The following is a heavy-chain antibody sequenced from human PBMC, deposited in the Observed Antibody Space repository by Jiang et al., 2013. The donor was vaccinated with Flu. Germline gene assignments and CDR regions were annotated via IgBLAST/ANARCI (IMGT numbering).Heavy chain of an antibody. Sequence: QSPSRGLEWLGRTYYRSKWYNDYAVSVKSRITINPDTSKNQFSLQLNSVTPEDTAVYYCARVSPRIAAAGINYYYYGMDVWGQGTTVTVSS. V-gene: IGHV6-1*01. D-gene: IGHD6-13*01. J-gene: IGHJ6*02. CDR3: ARVSPRIAAAGINYYYYGMDV. CDR2: TYYRSKWYN.